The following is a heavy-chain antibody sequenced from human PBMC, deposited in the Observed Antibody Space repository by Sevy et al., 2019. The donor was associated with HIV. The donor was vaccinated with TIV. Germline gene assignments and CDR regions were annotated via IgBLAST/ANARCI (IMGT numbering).Heavy chain of an antibody. CDR2: IRYDGSNK. J-gene: IGHJ4*02. CDR3: AKDGLGRGDYFDY. Sequence: GGSLRLSCAASGFTFSSYGMHWARQAPGKGLEWVAFIRYDGSNKYYADSVKGRFTISRDNSKNTLYLQMNSLRAEDTAVYYCAKDGLGRGDYFDYWGQGTLVTVSS. V-gene: IGHV3-30*02. CDR1: GFTFSSYG. D-gene: IGHD1-26*01.